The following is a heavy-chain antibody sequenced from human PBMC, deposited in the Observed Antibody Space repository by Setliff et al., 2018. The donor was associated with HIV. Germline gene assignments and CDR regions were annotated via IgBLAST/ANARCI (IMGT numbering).Heavy chain of an antibody. V-gene: IGHV4-39*07. CDR2: MYYSGTT. CDR3: AADISGYTFDY. CDR1: GGSIYSGSYY. J-gene: IGHJ4*02. D-gene: IGHD3-22*01. Sequence: SETLSLTCSVSGGSIYSGSYYWGWIRQPPGKGLEWIGSMYYSGTTYYNPSLKSRATISVDTSKNQFSLKLSSVTAADTAVYYCAADISGYTFDYWGQGTLVTVSS.